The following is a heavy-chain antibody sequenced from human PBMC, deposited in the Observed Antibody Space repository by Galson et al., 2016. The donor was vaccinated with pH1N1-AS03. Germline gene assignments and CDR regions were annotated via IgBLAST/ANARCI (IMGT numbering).Heavy chain of an antibody. CDR2: FHPGDSDT. V-gene: IGHV5-51*01. Sequence: QSGAEVKKPGESLNISCQGPGYRFSTYYIAWVRQMPGKGLEWMGIFHPGDSDTKYHPSFQGLVTMSADKSTNTAYLHWSSLEASDTAIYYCARHSKCTGGPSSSSYFYALDVWGRGTAVTVS. CDR1: GYRFSTYY. D-gene: IGHD5/OR15-5a*01. J-gene: IGHJ6*02. CDR3: ARHSKCTGGPSSSSYFYALDV.